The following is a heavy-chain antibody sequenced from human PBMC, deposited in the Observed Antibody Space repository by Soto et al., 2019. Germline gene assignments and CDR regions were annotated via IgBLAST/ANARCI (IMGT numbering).Heavy chain of an antibody. CDR3: ARPYCGKIGDAPDL. CDR1: GFTFSSYA. D-gene: IGHD3-10*01. CDR2: ISDAAGSA. Sequence: PGGSLRLSXVGSGFTFSSYAMSWVRQVLGKGLEWVSSISDAAGSAYYVDSVKGRFTISRDNSKKTLYLQMNSLRAEDSAVYYCARPYCGKIGDAPDLWGPGTMVTVS. J-gene: IGHJ3*01. V-gene: IGHV3-23*01.